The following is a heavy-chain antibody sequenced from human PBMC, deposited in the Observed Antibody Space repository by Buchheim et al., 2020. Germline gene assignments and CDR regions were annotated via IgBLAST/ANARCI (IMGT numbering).Heavy chain of an antibody. J-gene: IGHJ3*02. CDR1: GFTFSSYG. CDR3: ARDRKYYDYVWGSYRYNDGAFDI. D-gene: IGHD3-16*02. V-gene: IGHV3-33*01. Sequence: QVQLVESGGGVVQPGRSLRLSCAASGFTFSSYGMHWVRQAPGKGLEWVAVIWYDGSNKYYADSVKGRFTISRDNSKNTLYLQMNSLRAEDTAVYYCARDRKYYDYVWGSYRYNDGAFDIWGQGT. CDR2: IWYDGSNK.